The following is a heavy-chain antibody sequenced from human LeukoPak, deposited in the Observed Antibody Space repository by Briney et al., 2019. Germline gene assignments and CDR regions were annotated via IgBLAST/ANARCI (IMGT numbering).Heavy chain of an antibody. V-gene: IGHV1-18*01. CDR2: TSAYNGNT. Sequence: GASVKVSSKASGYIFSIFGISWVRQAPGQGREWMGWTSAYNGNTNYAQKFQGRVTMTTDTSTSTGYMELRGLRSDDTAVYYCARDSGAAAGTLDYWGQGTLVTASS. CDR1: GYIFSIFG. D-gene: IGHD6-13*01. J-gene: IGHJ4*02. CDR3: ARDSGAAAGTLDY.